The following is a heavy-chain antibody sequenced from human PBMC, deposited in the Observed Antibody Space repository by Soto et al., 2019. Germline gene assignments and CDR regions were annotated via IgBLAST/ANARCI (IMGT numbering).Heavy chain of an antibody. CDR2: IYHSGST. V-gene: IGHV4-4*02. D-gene: IGHD3-10*01. CDR3: ARDRGNRGDFDY. CDR1: GGSISSSNW. Sequence: SETLSLTCAVSGGSISSSNWWSWVRQPPGKGLEWIGEIYHSGSTNYNPSLKSRVTISVDKSKNQFSLKLSSVTAADTAVYYCARDRGNRGDFDYWGQGTLVTVPQ. J-gene: IGHJ4*02.